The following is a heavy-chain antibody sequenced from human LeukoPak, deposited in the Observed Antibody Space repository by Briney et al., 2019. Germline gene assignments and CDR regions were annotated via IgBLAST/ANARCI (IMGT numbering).Heavy chain of an antibody. CDR3: TKASRH. CDR1: GVTFRKFA. J-gene: IGHJ4*02. Sequence: GGSLRLSCAASGVTFRKFAMNWVRQAPGKGLDWVSAISASGVNTFYADSVKGRFTISRDNSRNTLFLQMNSLRAEDTATYYCTKASRHWGQGTLVTVSS. V-gene: IGHV3-23*01. CDR2: ISASGVNT.